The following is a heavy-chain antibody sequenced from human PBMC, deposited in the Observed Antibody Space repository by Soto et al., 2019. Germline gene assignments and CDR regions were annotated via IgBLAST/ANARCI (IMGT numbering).Heavy chain of an antibody. CDR1: AYSFTTYH. D-gene: IGHD2-2*01. Sequence: ASVKVSCKASAYSFTTYHIHWVRQAPGQGLEWMGLINPDAGATSYAQRFQGRLRLTRDTSTSTVYMELRSLRFDDTAVYYCARGDIVLVPASEGNWFDPWGQGTLVTVSS. CDR3: ARGDIVLVPASEGNWFDP. J-gene: IGHJ5*02. V-gene: IGHV1-46*01. CDR2: INPDAGAT.